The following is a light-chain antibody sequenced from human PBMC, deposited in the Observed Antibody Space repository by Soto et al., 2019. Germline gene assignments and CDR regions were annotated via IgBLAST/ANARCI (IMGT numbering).Light chain of an antibody. CDR3: QTDNSALT. V-gene: IGKV1-27*01. J-gene: IGKJ4*01. CDR1: QGISNY. Sequence: DIQMTQSPSSLSASVGDRVTITCRASQGISNYLAWYQQKPGKVPKLLIYAASTLQSGVPSRFSGSGSGTDFTLTISSLQPEDVATYYCQTDNSALTFGGGTKVEIK. CDR2: AAS.